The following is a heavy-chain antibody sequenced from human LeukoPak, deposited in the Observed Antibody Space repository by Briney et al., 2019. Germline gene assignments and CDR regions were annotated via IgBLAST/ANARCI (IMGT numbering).Heavy chain of an antibody. J-gene: IGHJ3*02. D-gene: IGHD1-7*01. CDR1: GGSISGYY. CDR2: VYTSGST. CDR3: ARLITGTTTAFDI. V-gene: IGHV4-4*07. Sequence: SETLSLTCSVSGGSISGYYWTWFRQPAGKGLEWIGRVYTSGSTHYNPSLKTRLTMSVDTSKNQFSLKLSSVTAADTAVYYCARLITGTTTAFDIWGQGTMVTVSS.